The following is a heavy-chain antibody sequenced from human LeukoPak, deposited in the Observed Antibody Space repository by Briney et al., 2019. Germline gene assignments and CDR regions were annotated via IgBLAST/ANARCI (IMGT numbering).Heavy chain of an antibody. Sequence: ASGKLCFTSSGYTFTGYYIHWVRQAPGQGLGWMGWINPNSGGTNYDEKFQGRVTMTRKTSISTAYLELSRLRSDDTAVYYCARDFRAAMVSDWFDPWGQGTLVTVSS. D-gene: IGHD5-18*01. CDR2: INPNSGGT. J-gene: IGHJ5*02. V-gene: IGHV1-2*02. CDR1: GYTFTGYY. CDR3: ARDFRAAMVSDWFDP.